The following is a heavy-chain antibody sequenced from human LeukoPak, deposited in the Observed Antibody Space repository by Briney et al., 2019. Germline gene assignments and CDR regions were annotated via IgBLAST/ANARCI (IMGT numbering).Heavy chain of an antibody. J-gene: IGHJ4*02. D-gene: IGHD3-9*01. CDR1: GYTFTGYY. V-gene: IGHV1-2*02. CDR2: INPNSGGT. Sequence: ASVKVSCKASGYTFTGYYMHWVRQAPGQGLEWMGWINPNSGGTNYAQKFQGRVTMTRDTSISTAYMELSRLRSDDTAVYYCARPSVDVLRYLADLDYWGQGTLVTVSS. CDR3: ARPSVDVLRYLADLDY.